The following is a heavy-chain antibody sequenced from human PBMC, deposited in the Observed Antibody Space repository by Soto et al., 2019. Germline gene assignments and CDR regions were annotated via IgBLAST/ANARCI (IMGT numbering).Heavy chain of an antibody. V-gene: IGHV1-69*12. CDR2: IIPIFGTT. CDR3: ARHPGGRGYYYVMDV. CDR1: GGTFSSYA. J-gene: IGHJ6*02. D-gene: IGHD2-15*01. Sequence: QVQLVQSGAEVKKPGSSVKVSCKASGGTFSSYAISWVRQAPGQGLEWMGGIIPIFGTTNYAQKFQGRVTITADEYTSTAYMELSSLRAEDTAVYYCARHPGGRGYYYVMDVWGQGTTVTVSS.